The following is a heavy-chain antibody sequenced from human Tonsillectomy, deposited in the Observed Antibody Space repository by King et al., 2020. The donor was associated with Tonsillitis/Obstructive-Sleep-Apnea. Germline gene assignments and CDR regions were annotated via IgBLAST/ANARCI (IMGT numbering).Heavy chain of an antibody. Sequence: VQLQESGPGLVKPSETLSLTCTVSDDSITGYYWSWIRQPPGKGLEWIGYIYYSGSTNYNPSLKSRVTISLEKSKNQFSLKLSSVTAADTAVYYCARQKAAYYDYVWGSYRSNYSDYWGQGTLVTVSS. CDR2: IYYSGST. V-gene: IGHV4-59*08. CDR3: ARQKAAYYDYVWGSYRSNYSDY. D-gene: IGHD3-16*02. CDR1: DDSITGYY. J-gene: IGHJ4*02.